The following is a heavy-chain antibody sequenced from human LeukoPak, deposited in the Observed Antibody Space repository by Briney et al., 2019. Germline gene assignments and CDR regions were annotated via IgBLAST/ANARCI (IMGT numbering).Heavy chain of an antibody. CDR1: GYTFTNYD. J-gene: IGHJ3*01. CDR2: MHPSNGDT. CDR3: ARRVREVIIFSRGQGSFDL. D-gene: IGHD3-10*01. V-gene: IGHV1-8*01. Sequence: ASVKVSCKSSGYTFTNYDINMVRQATGQGLEWMGWMHPSNGDTGDAQKFQGRVTITRNTSTTNAHMELSSLRTDDTTVYYYARRVREVIIFSRGQGSFDLWGQGTLVTVSS.